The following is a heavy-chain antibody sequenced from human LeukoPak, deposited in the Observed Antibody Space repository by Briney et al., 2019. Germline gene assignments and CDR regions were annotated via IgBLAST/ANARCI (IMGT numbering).Heavy chain of an antibody. J-gene: IGHJ5*02. CDR1: GGSISGSSYY. CDR3: ARNISMILEPARRMKYNWFDP. CDR2: VFYSGST. V-gene: IGHV4-39*01. D-gene: IGHD3-22*01. Sequence: SETLSLTCIVSGGSISGSSYYWAWHRQPPGKGLEWIVSVFYSGSTSYNPSLKSRVAISVYTTENKFSLKGTSVTAAEADLYYCARNISMILEPARRMKYNWFDPWGQGTLVTVSS.